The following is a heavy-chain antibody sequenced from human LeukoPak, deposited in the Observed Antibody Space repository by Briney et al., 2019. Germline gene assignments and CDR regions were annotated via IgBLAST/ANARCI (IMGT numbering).Heavy chain of an antibody. D-gene: IGHD4-23*01. Sequence: GGSLRLSCAASGFTFSSYAMHWVRQAPGKGLEWVAVISYDGSNKYYADSVKGRFTISRDNSKNTLYLQMNSLRAEDTAVYYCASSSRLYGGNSDYWGQGTLVTVSS. CDR2: ISYDGSNK. V-gene: IGHV3-30-3*01. J-gene: IGHJ4*02. CDR1: GFTFSSYA. CDR3: ASSSRLYGGNSDY.